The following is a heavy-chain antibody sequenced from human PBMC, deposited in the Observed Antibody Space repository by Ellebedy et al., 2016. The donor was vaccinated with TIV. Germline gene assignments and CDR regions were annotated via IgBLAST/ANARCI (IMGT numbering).Heavy chain of an antibody. V-gene: IGHV3-21*04. Sequence: GESLKISCAASGFAFGGYTMNWVRQAPGKGLEWVSAISSRSNYIYYADSVRGRLTISRANAKNSLYLQMNSLRAEDTALYYCAKESLYGRTTAHFDYWGQGTLVTVSS. CDR3: AKESLYGRTTAHFDY. CDR2: ISSRSNYI. CDR1: GFAFGGYT. J-gene: IGHJ4*02. D-gene: IGHD1-7*01.